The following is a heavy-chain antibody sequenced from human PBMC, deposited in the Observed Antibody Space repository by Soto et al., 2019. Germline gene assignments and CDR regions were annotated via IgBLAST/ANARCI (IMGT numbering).Heavy chain of an antibody. Sequence: QVQLVESGGGVVQPGRSLRLSCAASGFTFSSYGMHWVRQAPGKGLEWVAVISYDGSNKYYADSVKGRFTISRDNSKNTLYLQMNSLRAEDTAVYYCAKAIKMGRYCSGGSCYVYYYYGMDVWGQGTTVTVSS. CDR3: AKAIKMGRYCSGGSCYVYYYYGMDV. CDR1: GFTFSSYG. CDR2: ISYDGSNK. V-gene: IGHV3-30*18. J-gene: IGHJ6*02. D-gene: IGHD2-15*01.